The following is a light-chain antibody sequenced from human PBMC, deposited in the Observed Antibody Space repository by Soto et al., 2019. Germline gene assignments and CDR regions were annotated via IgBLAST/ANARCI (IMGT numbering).Light chain of an antibody. CDR2: EVS. J-gene: IGLJ1*01. Sequence: ALTHPASVSGSPGQSITISCTGTSSDVGGYNYVSWYQQHPGKAPKLMIYEVSNRPSGVSNRFSGSKSGNTASLTISGLQAEDEADYYCSSYTSSSLYVFGTGTKVTVL. V-gene: IGLV2-14*01. CDR1: SSDVGGYNY. CDR3: SSYTSSSLYV.